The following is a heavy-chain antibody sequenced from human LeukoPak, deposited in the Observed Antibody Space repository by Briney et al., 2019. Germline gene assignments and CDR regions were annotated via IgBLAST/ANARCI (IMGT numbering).Heavy chain of an antibody. V-gene: IGHV3-74*01. CDR3: ARGDLDY. Sequence: GGSLRLSCAASGFTFSYYAMSWVRQAPGKGLLWVSRIKSVGSYTSYADSVKGRFTISRDNAKNTVYLQMNSLRAEDTAVYYCARGDLDYWGQGTLVSVSS. CDR2: IKSVGSYT. CDR1: GFTFSYYA. J-gene: IGHJ4*02.